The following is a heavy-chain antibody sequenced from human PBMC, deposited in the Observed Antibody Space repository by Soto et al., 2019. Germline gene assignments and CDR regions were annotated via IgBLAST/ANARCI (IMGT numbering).Heavy chain of an antibody. D-gene: IGHD3-10*01. Sequence: QVQLQESGPGLVKPSQTLSLTCTVSGGSISSGTYYWNWIRQHPGKGLEWIGYIHYSGSTYYNPSLRSRVTISADMSKNQLSLKLSSVTAADTAVYYCAREKHGVRGVNDYYHGLDVWGQGTTVTVSS. CDR3: AREKHGVRGVNDYYHGLDV. V-gene: IGHV4-31*03. CDR1: GGSISSGTYY. J-gene: IGHJ6*02. CDR2: IHYSGST.